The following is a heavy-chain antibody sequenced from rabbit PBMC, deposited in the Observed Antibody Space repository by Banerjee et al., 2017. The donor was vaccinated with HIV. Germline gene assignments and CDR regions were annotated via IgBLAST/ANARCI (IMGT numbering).Heavy chain of an antibody. D-gene: IGHD4-1*01. V-gene: IGHV1S45*01. CDR3: ARDLAGVIGWNFNL. CDR1: GIDFSSYY. J-gene: IGHJ4*01. CDR2: INSSSRNV. Sequence: QEQLKETGGGLVQPGGSLTLSCTASGIDFSSYYMSWVRQAPGKGLEWIGCINSSSRNVVYASWATGRFTISKTSSTTVTLQMTSLTAADTATYLCARDLAGVIGWNFNLWGPGTLVTVS.